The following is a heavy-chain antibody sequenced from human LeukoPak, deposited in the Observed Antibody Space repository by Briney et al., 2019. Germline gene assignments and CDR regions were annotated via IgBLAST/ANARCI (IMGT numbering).Heavy chain of an antibody. D-gene: IGHD3-3*01. Sequence: SVNVSCKASGGTFSSYAISWVRQAPGQGLEWMGGIIPIFGTANYAQKFQGRVTITADESTSTAYMELSSLRSEDTAVYYCARALGEFWSGYNYYYYYGMDVWGQGTTVTVSS. CDR2: IIPIFGTA. CDR1: GGTFSSYA. J-gene: IGHJ6*02. CDR3: ARALGEFWSGYNYYYYYGMDV. V-gene: IGHV1-69*13.